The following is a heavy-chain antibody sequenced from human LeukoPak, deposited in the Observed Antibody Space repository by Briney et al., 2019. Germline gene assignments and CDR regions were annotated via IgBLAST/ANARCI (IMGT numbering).Heavy chain of an antibody. D-gene: IGHD3-3*01. V-gene: IGHV3-48*04. CDR2: ISSSGSTI. CDR3: ARTHDFWSGYVDY. CDR1: GFTFSSYG. J-gene: IGHJ4*02. Sequence: GGSLRLSCAASGFTFSSYGMSWIRQAPGKGLEWVSYISSSGSTIYYADSVKGRFTISRDNAKNSLYLQMNSLRAEDTAVYYCARTHDFWSGYVDYWGQGTLVTVSS.